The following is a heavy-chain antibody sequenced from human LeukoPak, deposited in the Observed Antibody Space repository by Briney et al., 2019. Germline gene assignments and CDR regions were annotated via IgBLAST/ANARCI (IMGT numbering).Heavy chain of an antibody. CDR1: GGSISSSNW. CDR2: IYHSGST. D-gene: IGHD6-19*01. J-gene: IGHJ4*02. V-gene: IGHV4-4*02. Sequence: PSETLSLTCAVSGGSISSSNWWSWVRQPPGKGLEWIGEIYHSGSTNYNPSLKSRVTISVDKSKNQFSLKLSSVTVADTAVYYCARDRRGSSGWYYFDYWGQGTLVTVSS. CDR3: ARDRRGSSGWYYFDY.